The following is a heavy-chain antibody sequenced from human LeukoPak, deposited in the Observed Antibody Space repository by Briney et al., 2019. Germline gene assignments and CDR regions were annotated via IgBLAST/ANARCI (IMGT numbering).Heavy chain of an antibody. J-gene: IGHJ6*03. CDR3: ARDRLRYFDWLHDYYYYYMDV. D-gene: IGHD3-9*01. CDR2: IIPIFGTA. V-gene: IGHV1-69*05. Sequence: GASVKVSCKASGGTFSSYAISWVRQAPGQGLEWMGRIIPIFGTANYAQKFQGRVTITTDESTSTAYMELSSLRSEDTAVYYCARDRLRYFDWLHDYYYYYMDVWGKGTTVTVSS. CDR1: GGTFSSYA.